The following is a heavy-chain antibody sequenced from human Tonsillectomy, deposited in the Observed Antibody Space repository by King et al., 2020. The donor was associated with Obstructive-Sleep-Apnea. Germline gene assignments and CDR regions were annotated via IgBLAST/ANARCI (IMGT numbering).Heavy chain of an antibody. CDR2: SNHSGST. V-gene: IGHV4-34*01. J-gene: IGHJ2*01. CDR3: ARLSRDWYFDL. CDR1: GGSFSGYY. Sequence: VQLQQWGAGLLKPSETLSLTCSVYGGSFSGYYWTLIRQPPGKGLEWIGESNHSGSTISNPYLKSRVTISVDTSKNQFSLKLSSVTAADTAVYYCARLSRDWYFDLWGRGTLVTVSS. D-gene: IGHD2/OR15-2a*01.